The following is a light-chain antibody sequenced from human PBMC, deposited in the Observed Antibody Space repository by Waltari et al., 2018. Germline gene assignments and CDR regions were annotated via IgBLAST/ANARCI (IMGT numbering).Light chain of an antibody. V-gene: IGKV3-15*01. Sequence: IILTQSPATLSVSPGGTATLSCRASQSISSNLAWYQQQPVHTPRLLMYGASPRASGVPGRFSGSGSGSEFSVTISSLQSEDFAVYYCQQYNNWPPLTFGGGTKVEI. CDR3: QQYNNWPPLT. CDR2: GAS. J-gene: IGKJ4*01. CDR1: QSISSN.